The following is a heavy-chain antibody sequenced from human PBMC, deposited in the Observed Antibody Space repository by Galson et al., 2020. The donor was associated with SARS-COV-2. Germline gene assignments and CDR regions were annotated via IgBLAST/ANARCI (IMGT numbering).Heavy chain of an antibody. Sequence: SGPTLVKPTQTLTLTCTFSGFSLTTSGMCVSWIRQAPGRAPERVARIDWDDDKFYITSLRTRLTISKDTSKNQVVLIMTNMDPVDTATYYCARTYSTRWYGRRAGLFDYWGQGIPVTVSS. CDR3: ARTYSTRWYGRRAGLFDY. CDR2: IDWDDDK. D-gene: IGHD6-13*01. V-gene: IGHV2-70*17. J-gene: IGHJ4*02. CDR1: GFSLTTSGMC.